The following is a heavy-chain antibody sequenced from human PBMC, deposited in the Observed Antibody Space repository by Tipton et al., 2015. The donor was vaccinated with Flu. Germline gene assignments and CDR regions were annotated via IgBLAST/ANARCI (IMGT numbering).Heavy chain of an antibody. CDR1: GGFISSSNW. D-gene: IGHD6-13*01. CDR3: ASWLSSSWYSSYFDY. J-gene: IGHJ4*02. Sequence: TLSLTCAVSGGFISSSNWWSWVRQPPGKGLEWIGEIYHSGSTNYNPSLKSRVTISVDKSKNQFSLKLSSVTAADTAVYYCASWLSSSWYSSYFDYWGQVTLVTVSS. CDR2: IYHSGST. V-gene: IGHV4-4*02.